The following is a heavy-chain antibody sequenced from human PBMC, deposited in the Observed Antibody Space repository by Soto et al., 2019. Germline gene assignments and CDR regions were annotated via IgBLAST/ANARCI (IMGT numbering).Heavy chain of an antibody. J-gene: IGHJ5*02. CDR1: GFTFSSYA. V-gene: IGHV3-23*01. CDR2: ISGSGGST. Sequence: EVQLLESGGGLVQPGGYLRLSCAASGFTFSSYAMSWVRQAPGKGLEWVSAISGSGGSTYYADSVKGRFTISRDNSKKPLYLQRNSLRAEDTAVYYCAKDNRKANWFDPWGQGTLVTVSS. CDR3: AKDNRKANWFDP.